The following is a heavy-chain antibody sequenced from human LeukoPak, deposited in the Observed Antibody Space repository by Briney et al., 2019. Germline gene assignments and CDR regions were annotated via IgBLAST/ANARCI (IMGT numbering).Heavy chain of an antibody. D-gene: IGHD3-22*01. CDR3: ATDYYDSSGGY. CDR2: ISGSGGST. CDR1: GFTFSGYG. J-gene: IGHJ4*02. V-gene: IGHV3-23*01. Sequence: GGTLRLSCAASGFTFSGYGMSWVRQAPGKGLEWVSAISGSGGSTYYADSVKGRFTISRDNSKNTLYLQMNSLRAEDTAVYYCATDYYDSSGGYWGQGTLVTVSS.